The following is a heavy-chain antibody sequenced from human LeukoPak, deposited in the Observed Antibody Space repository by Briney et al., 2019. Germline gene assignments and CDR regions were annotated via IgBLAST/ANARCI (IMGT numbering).Heavy chain of an antibody. Sequence: SATLSLTCAVPGYSISSGYYWGWIRQPPGQGLEWIGSIYHSGSTYYNPSLKSRVTISVDTSKNQFSLKLSSVTAADTAVYYCARRPIEMATPYWYFDLRGRGTLVTVSS. CDR1: GYSISSGYY. V-gene: IGHV4-38-2*01. CDR2: IYHSGST. D-gene: IGHD5-24*01. CDR3: ARRPIEMATPYWYFDL. J-gene: IGHJ2*01.